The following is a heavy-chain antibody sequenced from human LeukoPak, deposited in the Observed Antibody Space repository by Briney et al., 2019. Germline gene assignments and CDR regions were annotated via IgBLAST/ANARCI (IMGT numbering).Heavy chain of an antibody. V-gene: IGHV3-23*01. Sequence: PGGSLRLSCAASGFTFSSYAMSWVRQAPGKGREWVSAISGSGGSTYYADSVKGRFTISRDNSKNTLYLQMNSLRAEDTAVYYCAKDPYYYDSSGYYYPTFFDYWGQGTLVTVSS. D-gene: IGHD3-22*01. CDR2: ISGSGGST. CDR3: AKDPYYYDSSGYYYPTFFDY. CDR1: GFTFSSYA. J-gene: IGHJ4*02.